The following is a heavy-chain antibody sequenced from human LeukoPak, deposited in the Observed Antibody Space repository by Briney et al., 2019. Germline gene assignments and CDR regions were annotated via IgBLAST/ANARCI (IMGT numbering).Heavy chain of an antibody. V-gene: IGHV1-2*02. Sequence: ASVKVSCKASGYTFTGYYMHWVRQAPGQGLEWMGGINPNSGGTNYAQKFQGRVTMTRDTSISTAYMELSRLRSEDTAVYYCASGITMVRGVTPVDYWGQGTLVTVSS. CDR2: INPNSGGT. CDR1: GYTFTGYY. J-gene: IGHJ4*02. D-gene: IGHD3-10*01. CDR3: ASGITMVRGVTPVDY.